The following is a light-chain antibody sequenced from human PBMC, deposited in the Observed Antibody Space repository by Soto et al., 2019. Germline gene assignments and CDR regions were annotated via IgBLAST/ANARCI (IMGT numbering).Light chain of an antibody. CDR2: DAS. V-gene: IGKV1-5*01. CDR3: QQYNTHTWT. Sequence: DIQMTKSPSTLSASVGDRVTITCRASQSLNSLLAWYQQKPGRAPKLLIYDASTLESGVPSRFSGSGSGTEFTLTISTLQPDDFATYYCQQYNTHTWTFGQGTKVDIK. CDR1: QSLNSL. J-gene: IGKJ1*01.